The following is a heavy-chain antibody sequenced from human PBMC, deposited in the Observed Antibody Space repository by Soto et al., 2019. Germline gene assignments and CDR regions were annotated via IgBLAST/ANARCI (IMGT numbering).Heavy chain of an antibody. V-gene: IGHV1-2*02. Sequence: QVQLVQSGAEVKKPGASVKVSCKASGYTFTDYYMLWVRQAPGQGLAWMGWINPKSGGTNYAQKFQARVTMTRDTSFRTAYMELSRLRFDDTAVYYCARVSPFGSSSGWFDPWGQGTLVTVSS. CDR2: INPKSGGT. CDR1: GYTFTDYY. J-gene: IGHJ5*02. D-gene: IGHD6-6*01. CDR3: ARVSPFGSSSGWFDP.